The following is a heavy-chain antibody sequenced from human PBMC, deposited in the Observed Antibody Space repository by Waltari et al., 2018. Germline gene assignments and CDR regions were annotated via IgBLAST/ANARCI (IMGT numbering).Heavy chain of an antibody. D-gene: IGHD6-13*01. V-gene: IGHV4-38-2*01. Sequence: QVQLQESGPGLVKPSETLSLTCAVSGYSISSGYYWGWIRQPPGKGLEWIGSIYHSGSTYYNPSLKSRVTISVDTSKNQFSLKLSSVTAADTAVYYCARQRQQQLVLFDYWGQGTLVIVSS. CDR2: IYHSGST. J-gene: IGHJ4*02. CDR3: ARQRQQQLVLFDY. CDR1: GYSISSGYY.